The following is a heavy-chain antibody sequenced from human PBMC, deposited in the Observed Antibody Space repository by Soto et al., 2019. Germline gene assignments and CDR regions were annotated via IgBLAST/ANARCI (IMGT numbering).Heavy chain of an antibody. CDR1: GFTFSSYW. D-gene: IGHD4-4*01. J-gene: IGHJ4*02. CDR2: ISSDGSSI. Sequence: EVQLVESGGGFVQPGGSLRLSCAASGFTFSSYWMHWVRQAPGAGPVWVSRISSDGSSIYYADSVKGRFTVSRDNAKNTLYLQMSSLRADETAVYYCGRSREGYSYFEHWGQGILVTVSS. V-gene: IGHV3-74*01. CDR3: GRSREGYSYFEH.